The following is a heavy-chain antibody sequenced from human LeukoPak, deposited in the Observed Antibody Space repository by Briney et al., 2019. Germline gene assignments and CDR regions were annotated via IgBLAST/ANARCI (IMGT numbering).Heavy chain of an antibody. CDR2: ISGDGGST. CDR1: GFTFDDYA. D-gene: IGHD4-17*01. CDR3: AKGGTTVTTGDY. J-gene: IGHJ4*02. V-gene: IGHV3-43*02. Sequence: PGGSLRLSCAASGFTFDDYAMHWVRQAPGKGLEWVSLISGDGGSTYYADSVKGRFTTSRDNSKNSLYLQMNSLRTEDTVLYYCAKGGTTVTTGDYWGQGTLVTVSS.